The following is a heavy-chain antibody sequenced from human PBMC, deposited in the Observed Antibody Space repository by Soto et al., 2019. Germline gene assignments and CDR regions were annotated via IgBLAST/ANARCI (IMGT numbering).Heavy chain of an antibody. CDR2: ISAYNGNT. CDR3: ARVELGYGDYYGMDV. V-gene: IGHV1-18*01. D-gene: IGHD4-17*01. Sequence: GASVRVSCKASGYTFTSYGISWVRQAPGQGLEWMGWISAYNGNTNYAQKLQGRVTMTTDTSTSTAYMELRSLRSDDTAVYYCARVELGYGDYYGMDVWGQGTTVTVSS. CDR1: GYTFTSYG. J-gene: IGHJ6*02.